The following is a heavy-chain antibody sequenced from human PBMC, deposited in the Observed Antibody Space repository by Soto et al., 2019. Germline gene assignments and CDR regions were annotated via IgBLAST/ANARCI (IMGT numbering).Heavy chain of an antibody. CDR2: ISGSGGST. Sequence: VGSLRLSCAASGFTFSSYAMSWVRQAPGKGLEWVSAISGSGGSTYYADSVKGRFTISRDNSKNTLYLQMNSLRAEDTAVYYCAKVVRDFWSGLHDYYYYGMDVWGQGTTVTVSS. CDR3: AKVVRDFWSGLHDYYYYGMDV. V-gene: IGHV3-23*01. D-gene: IGHD3-3*01. CDR1: GFTFSSYA. J-gene: IGHJ6*02.